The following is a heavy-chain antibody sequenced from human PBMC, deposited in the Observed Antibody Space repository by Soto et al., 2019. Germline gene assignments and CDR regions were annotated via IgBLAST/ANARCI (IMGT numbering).Heavy chain of an antibody. D-gene: IGHD3-16*02. CDR1: GFTFSYYA. CDR2: ILSDGSKQ. CDR3: AKVYDYIWGSYRYAY. V-gene: IGHV3-30-3*01. J-gene: IGHJ4*02. Sequence: GGSLRLSCAASGFTFSYYAMHWIRQAPGKGLEWTAVILSDGSKQYYADSVKGRFTISRDNSKNTLYLQMNSLRAEDTAVYYCAKVYDYIWGSYRYAYWGQGTLVTVSS.